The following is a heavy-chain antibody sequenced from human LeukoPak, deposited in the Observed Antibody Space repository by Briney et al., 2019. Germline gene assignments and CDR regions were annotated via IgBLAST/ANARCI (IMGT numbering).Heavy chain of an antibody. CDR2: IYYSGDT. V-gene: IGHV4-59*01. CDR1: RGSISGYS. D-gene: IGHD3-22*01. CDR3: ARETDYYDSSGYNYYYYMDV. Sequence: PSETLSLTCTVSRGSISGYSWSWIRQSPGGGLDWIGYIYYSGDTAYNPSLRSRVTLSVDTSKNQFSLKLSSVTAADTAVYYCARETDYYDSSGYNYYYYMDVWGKGTTVTVSS. J-gene: IGHJ6*03.